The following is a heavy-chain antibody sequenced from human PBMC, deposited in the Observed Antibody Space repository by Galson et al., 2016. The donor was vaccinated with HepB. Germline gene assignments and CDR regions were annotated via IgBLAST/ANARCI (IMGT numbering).Heavy chain of an antibody. D-gene: IGHD4-11*01. J-gene: IGHJ4*02. CDR3: ASPQYNNYVY. CDR1: GFTLSDHF. V-gene: IGHV3-72*01. Sequence: SLRLSCAASGFTLSDHFMDWVRQAPGKGLEWVGRTRNKDSSFVTDYAASVKGRFTIPRDNPNNSLYLQMNSLKPEGTATYYCASPQYNNYVYWGQGTLVTVSS. CDR2: TRNKDSSFVT.